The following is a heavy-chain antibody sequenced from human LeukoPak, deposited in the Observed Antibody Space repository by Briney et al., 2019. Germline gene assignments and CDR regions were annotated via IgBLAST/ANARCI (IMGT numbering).Heavy chain of an antibody. J-gene: IGHJ4*02. CDR3: ARDNGVVRGVHSFDY. Sequence: SETLSLTCTVSGQSISSYYGGWVRQPPAKVLEWIGYIYYSGSTNYNPSLQSHDTRALDTSNSQFSVKLSAVTGADPAVLYEARDNGVVRGVHSFDYWGQGTLVTVSS. D-gene: IGHD3-10*01. V-gene: IGHV4-59*01. CDR2: IYYSGST. CDR1: GQSISSYY.